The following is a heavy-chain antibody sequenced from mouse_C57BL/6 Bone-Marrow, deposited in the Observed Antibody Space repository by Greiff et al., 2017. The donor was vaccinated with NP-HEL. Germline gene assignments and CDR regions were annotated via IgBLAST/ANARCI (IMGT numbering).Heavy chain of an antibody. V-gene: IGHV1-52*01. CDR3: ARGTTVFDY. CDR2: IDPSDSET. CDR1: GYTFTSYW. J-gene: IGHJ2*01. Sequence: VKLQQPGAELVRPGSSVKLSCKASGYTFTSYWMHWVKQRPIQGLEWIGNIDPSDSETHYNQKFKDKATLTVDKTSSTAYMQLSSLTSEDSAVYYCARGTTVFDYWGQGTTLTVSS. D-gene: IGHD1-1*01.